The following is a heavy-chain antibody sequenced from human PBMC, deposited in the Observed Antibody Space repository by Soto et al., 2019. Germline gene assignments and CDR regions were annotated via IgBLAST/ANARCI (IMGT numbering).Heavy chain of an antibody. CDR2: MNPNSGNT. CDR3: ARAWHYDFWSGYFYYYYGMDV. V-gene: IGHV1-8*01. Sequence: ASVNVSCKSSGYTFTSYDINWVRQSTGQGLEWMGWMNPNSGNTGYAQKFQGRVTMTRNTSISTAYMELSSLRSEDTAVYYCARAWHYDFWSGYFYYYYGMDVWGQGPTVTVSS. D-gene: IGHD3-3*01. CDR1: GYTFTSYD. J-gene: IGHJ6*02.